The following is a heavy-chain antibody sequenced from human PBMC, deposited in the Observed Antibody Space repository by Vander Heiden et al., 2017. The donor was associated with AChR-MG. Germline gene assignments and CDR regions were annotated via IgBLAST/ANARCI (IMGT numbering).Heavy chain of an antibody. Sequence: EVQLVASGGGLVKPGGSLRLSCAPSGFTFGGYSLNWVRQAPGKGLEWVSSISSSSSYRYYADSVKGRFTISRDNAKNSLYLQMNSLRAEDTAVYYCARERGIAAAGNAFDIWGQGTMVTVSS. CDR2: ISSSSSYR. D-gene: IGHD6-13*01. V-gene: IGHV3-21*01. CDR1: GFTFGGYS. J-gene: IGHJ3*02. CDR3: ARERGIAAAGNAFDI.